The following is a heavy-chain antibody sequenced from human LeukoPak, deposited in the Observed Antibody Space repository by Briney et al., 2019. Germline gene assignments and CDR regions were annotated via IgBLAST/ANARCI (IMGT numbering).Heavy chain of an antibody. CDR2: IYTSGST. Sequence: SETLSLTCTASGGSISSYYWSWIRQPPGKGLEWIGYIYTSGSTNYNPSLKSRVTISVDTSKNQFSLKLSSVTAADTAVYYCASGIAAASLTFDYWGQGTLVTVSS. CDR1: GGSISSYY. J-gene: IGHJ4*02. V-gene: IGHV4-4*09. CDR3: ASGIAAASLTFDY. D-gene: IGHD6-13*01.